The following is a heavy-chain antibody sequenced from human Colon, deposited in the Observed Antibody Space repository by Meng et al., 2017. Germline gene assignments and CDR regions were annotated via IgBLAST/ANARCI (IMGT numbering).Heavy chain of an antibody. CDR3: ARGGAWLQSFDY. Sequence: QVQLQESGPGLVKPSETLSVSCSGSGVSLRNYYWSWVRQPPGKGLEWIGYIYHTGGSTNYNPSLKSRVTISADSSKNQFSLNLTSVTAADTAVYFCARGGAWLQSFDYWGQGALVTVSS. J-gene: IGHJ4*02. D-gene: IGHD5-24*01. CDR1: GVSLRNYY. CDR2: IYHTGGST. V-gene: IGHV4-59*01.